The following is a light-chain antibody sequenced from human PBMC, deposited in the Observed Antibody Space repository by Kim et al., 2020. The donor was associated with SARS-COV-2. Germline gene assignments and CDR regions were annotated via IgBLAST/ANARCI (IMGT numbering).Light chain of an antibody. CDR2: SAS. Sequence: VSPGERATLSGRASQSVSSNVAWYQQKPGQARRLVIYSASTRATGIPARFSGSGSGTEFTLTISSLQSEDFAVYYCQQYNNWPYTFGQGSKLEI. J-gene: IGKJ2*01. CDR3: QQYNNWPYT. V-gene: IGKV3-15*01. CDR1: QSVSSN.